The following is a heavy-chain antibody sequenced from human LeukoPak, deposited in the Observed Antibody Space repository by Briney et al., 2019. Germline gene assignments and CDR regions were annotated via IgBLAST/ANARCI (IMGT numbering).Heavy chain of an antibody. D-gene: IGHD2-15*01. CDR2: IIPIFATT. Sequence: SVKVSCKASGGTFSSYAINRVRQAPGQGLEWMGRIIPIFATTNYAQKFQARVTITTDESTNTAYMELSSLRSEDTAMYYCARESRYCIGDSCYPNAFDVWGQGTMVTISS. CDR3: ARESRYCIGDSCYPNAFDV. V-gene: IGHV1-69*05. J-gene: IGHJ3*01. CDR1: GGTFSSYA.